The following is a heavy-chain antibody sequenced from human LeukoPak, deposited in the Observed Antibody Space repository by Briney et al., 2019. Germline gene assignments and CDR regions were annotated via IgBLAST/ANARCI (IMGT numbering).Heavy chain of an antibody. CDR3: VRGLWTAMGAGAY. CDR1: GITFRSYG. J-gene: IGHJ4*02. D-gene: IGHD5-18*01. V-gene: IGHV3-30*02. Sequence: GGSLRLSCAASGITFRSYGMHWVRQAPGKGLEWVTFIWYDGSKTFYADSVRGRFTISRDNSKSTLYLQMDSLRIEDTSMYYCVRGLWTAMGAGAYWGQGTLVAVSS. CDR2: IWYDGSKT.